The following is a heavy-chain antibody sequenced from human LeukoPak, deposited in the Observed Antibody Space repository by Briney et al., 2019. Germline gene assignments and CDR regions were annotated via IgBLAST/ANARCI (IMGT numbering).Heavy chain of an antibody. Sequence: SVKVSCKASGGTFSSYAISWVRQAPGQGLEWMGGIIPIFGTANYAQKFQGRVTMTTDTSTSTAYMELRSLRSDDTAVYYCARDLGYSSSWYEMGYWGQGTLVTVSS. J-gene: IGHJ4*02. V-gene: IGHV1-69*05. CDR1: GGTFSSYA. D-gene: IGHD6-13*01. CDR3: ARDLGYSSSWYEMGY. CDR2: IIPIFGTA.